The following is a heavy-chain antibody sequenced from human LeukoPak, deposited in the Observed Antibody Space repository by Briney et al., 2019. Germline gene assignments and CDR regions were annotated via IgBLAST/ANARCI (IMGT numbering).Heavy chain of an antibody. V-gene: IGHV1-2*02. D-gene: IGHD3-10*01. CDR2: INPNSGGT. CDR3: ARDLNYYGSGSFYFDY. Sequence: GASLKVSCKASGYTFTDFYMHWLRQAPGQGLEWMGWINPNSGGTDYAQKFQGRVTMTRDTSISTAYMELIRLRSDDTAVYYCARDLNYYGSGSFYFDYWGQGTLVTVSS. CDR1: GYTFTDFY. J-gene: IGHJ4*02.